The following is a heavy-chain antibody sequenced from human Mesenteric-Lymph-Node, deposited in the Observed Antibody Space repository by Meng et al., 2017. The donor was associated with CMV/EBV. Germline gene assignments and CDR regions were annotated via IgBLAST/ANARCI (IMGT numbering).Heavy chain of an antibody. CDR3: ARLHEQNYFDY. J-gene: IGHJ4*02. CDR1: GYSISSGYY. CDR2: IYHSGST. D-gene: IGHD1/OR15-1a*01. V-gene: IGHV4-38-2*02. Sequence: GSLRLSCTVSGYSISSGYYWGWIRQPPGKGLEWIGSIYHSGSTYYNPSLKSRVTISVDTSKNQFSLKLSSVTAADTAVYYCARLHEQNYFDYWGQGTLVTVSS.